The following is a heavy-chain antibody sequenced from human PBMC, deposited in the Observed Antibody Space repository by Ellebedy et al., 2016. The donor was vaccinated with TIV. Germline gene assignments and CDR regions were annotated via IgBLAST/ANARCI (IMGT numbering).Heavy chain of an antibody. CDR3: ARGFSDSSGYSEPFDS. CDR1: GGPISSYY. D-gene: IGHD3-22*01. Sequence: MPGGSLRLSCNVSGGPISSYYWTWIRQPPGKGLEWLGYIYYTWSTNYNPSLKSPVTISVNTSKNQFSLDLSSVTTSDTALYYCARGFSDSSGYSEPFDSWGQGTLVTVSS. CDR2: IYYTWST. J-gene: IGHJ4*02. V-gene: IGHV4-59*01.